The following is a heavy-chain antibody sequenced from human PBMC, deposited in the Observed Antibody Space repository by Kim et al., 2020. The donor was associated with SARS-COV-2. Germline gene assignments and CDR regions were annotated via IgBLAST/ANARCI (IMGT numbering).Heavy chain of an antibody. D-gene: IGHD3-22*01. CDR2: IYPGDSDT. V-gene: IGHV5-51*01. Sequence: GESLKISCKGSGYSFTSYWIGWVRQMPGKGLEWMGIIYPGDSDTRYSPSFQGQVTISADKSISTAYLQWSSLKASDTAMYYCARLELGVVITTSIDYWGQGTLVTVSS. J-gene: IGHJ4*02. CDR1: GYSFTSYW. CDR3: ARLELGVVITTSIDY.